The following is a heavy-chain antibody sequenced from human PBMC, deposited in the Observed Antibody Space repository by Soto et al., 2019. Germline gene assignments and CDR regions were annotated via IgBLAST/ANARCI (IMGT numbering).Heavy chain of an antibody. Sequence: PGGSLRLSCAASGFTFSSYSVNWVRQAPGKGLEWVSSISSSSSYIYYADSVKGRFTISRDNAKNSLYLQMNSLRAEDTAVYYCARSPVAATHLYNYWGQGTLVTVSS. CDR3: ARSPVAATHLYNY. V-gene: IGHV3-21*01. J-gene: IGHJ4*02. CDR1: GFTFSSYS. D-gene: IGHD2-15*01. CDR2: ISSSSSYI.